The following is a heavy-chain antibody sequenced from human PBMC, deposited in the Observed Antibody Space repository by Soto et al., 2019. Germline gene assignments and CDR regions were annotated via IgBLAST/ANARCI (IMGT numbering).Heavy chain of an antibody. V-gene: IGHV4-34*01. CDR3: ARDNYYDSSGSPSGRYFDY. Sequence: SETLSLTCAVYGGSFSGYYWSWIRQPPGKGLEWIGEINHSGSTNYNPSLKSQVTISVDTSKNQFSLKLSSVTAADTAVYYCARDNYYDSSGSPSGRYFDYWGQGTLVTVSS. D-gene: IGHD3-22*01. CDR1: GGSFSGYY. CDR2: INHSGST. J-gene: IGHJ4*02.